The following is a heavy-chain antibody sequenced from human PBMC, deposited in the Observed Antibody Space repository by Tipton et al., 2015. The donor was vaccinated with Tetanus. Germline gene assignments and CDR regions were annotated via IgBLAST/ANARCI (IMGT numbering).Heavy chain of an antibody. J-gene: IGHJ4*02. CDR1: GYTFTSYY. CDR3: ARDQTPRGLDY. Sequence: QVQLVQSGAEVKKPGASVKVSCKASGYTFTSYYMHWVRQAPGQGLEWMGIINPSGGSTSYAQKFQGRVTMTRDTSTGTVYMELSSLRSEDTAVYYCARDQTPRGLDYWGQGTLVTVSS. V-gene: IGHV1-46*01. CDR2: INPSGGST.